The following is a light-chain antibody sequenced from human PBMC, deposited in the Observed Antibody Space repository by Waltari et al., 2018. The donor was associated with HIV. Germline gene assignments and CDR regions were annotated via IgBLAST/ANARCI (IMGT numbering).Light chain of an antibody. J-gene: IGLJ2*01. V-gene: IGLV10-54*04. CDR3: SAWDRSLSAVI. Sequence: QAGLTQPPSVSKGLRQTATLTCTGASHNVGNHGATWLQQHQGHPPKLLFYEDNNRPSGISERFSASKSGNTASLTITGLQPEDEADYFCSAWDRSLSAVIFGGGTTLIVL. CDR2: EDN. CDR1: SHNVGNHG.